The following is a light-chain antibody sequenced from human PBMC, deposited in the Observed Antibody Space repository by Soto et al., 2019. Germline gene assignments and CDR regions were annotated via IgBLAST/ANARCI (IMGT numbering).Light chain of an antibody. Sequence: DIQLTQSPFFLSASVGDRVPITCRASQGIGNYLAWYQQRPGKAPKLLIYDASTLQSGVPSRFSGSGSGTELTLTSNSLQHEDSATYYCQHLNNYPAIMFGEGTRLEIK. CDR3: QHLNNYPAIM. J-gene: IGKJ5*01. CDR1: QGIGNY. V-gene: IGKV1-9*01. CDR2: DAS.